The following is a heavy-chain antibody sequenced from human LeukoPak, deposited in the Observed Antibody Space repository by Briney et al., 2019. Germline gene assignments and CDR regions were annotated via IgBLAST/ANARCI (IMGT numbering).Heavy chain of an antibody. J-gene: IGHJ5*02. D-gene: IGHD2-2*01. V-gene: IGHV3-11*01. CDR3: VRDLGREITIVVVPAAEKSDWFDP. Sequence: GGSLRLSCAASGFTFSDYYMSWIRQAPGKGLEWVSYISSSGSTIYYADSVKGRFTISRDNAKNSLYLQMNSLRAEDTAVYYCVRDLGREITIVVVPAAEKSDWFDPWGQGTLVTVSS. CDR2: ISSSGSTI. CDR1: GFTFSDYY.